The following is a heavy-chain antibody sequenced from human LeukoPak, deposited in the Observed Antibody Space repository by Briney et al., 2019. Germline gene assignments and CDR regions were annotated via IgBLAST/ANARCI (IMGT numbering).Heavy chain of an antibody. CDR2: IYSGGST. J-gene: IGHJ6*02. Sequence: GGSLRLSCAASGFTVSSNYMSWVRQAPGKGLEWGSVIYSGGSTYYAHSVKGRFTISRDNSKNTLYLQMNSLRAEDTAVYYCARARYYYGSGSYYQRYYYYGMDVWGQGTTVTVSS. V-gene: IGHV3-66*01. D-gene: IGHD3-10*01. CDR3: ARARYYYGSGSYYQRYYYYGMDV. CDR1: GFTVSSNY.